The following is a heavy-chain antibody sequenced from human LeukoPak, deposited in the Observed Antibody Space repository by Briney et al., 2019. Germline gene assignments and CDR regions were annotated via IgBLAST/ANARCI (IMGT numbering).Heavy chain of an antibody. CDR3: AIYRSGSYCLDY. CDR2: INLSSGGT. CDR1: GYTFTGYY. Sequence: ASLKAPCKASGYTFTGYYMHCVRQAPGQGLDWMGWINLSSGGTNYAQKFHGRVTMTRDTSISTAYMELSRLRSADTAVYYCAIYRSGSYCLDYWGQGTLVTGS. J-gene: IGHJ4*02. V-gene: IGHV1-2*02. D-gene: IGHD5-12*01.